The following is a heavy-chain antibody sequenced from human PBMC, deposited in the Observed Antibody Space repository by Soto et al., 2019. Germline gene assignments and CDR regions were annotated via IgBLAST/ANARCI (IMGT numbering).Heavy chain of an antibody. D-gene: IGHD1-1*01. V-gene: IGHV4-31*03. J-gene: IGHJ4*02. CDR3: ARLATRYYFDY. Sequence: SSETLSLTCTVSGGSISSGGYYWSWIRQHPGKGLEWIGYIYYSGSTYYNPSLKSRVTISVDTSKNQFSLKLSSVTAADTAVYYCARLATRYYFDYWGQGTLVTVSS. CDR1: GGSISSGGYY. CDR2: IYYSGST.